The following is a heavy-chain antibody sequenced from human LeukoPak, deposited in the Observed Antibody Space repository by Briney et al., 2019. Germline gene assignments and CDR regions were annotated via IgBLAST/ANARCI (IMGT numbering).Heavy chain of an antibody. J-gene: IGHJ3*02. Sequence: SETLSLTCNVSGVSIKANSDYWGWLRQPPGKGLEWIGYIYHSGSTYYNPSLKSRVTISVDTSKNQFSLKLSSVTAADTAVYYCARHDPIVGTPDAFDIWGQGTMVTVSS. V-gene: IGHV4-39*01. D-gene: IGHD1-26*01. CDR1: GVSIKANSDY. CDR3: ARHDPIVGTPDAFDI. CDR2: IYHSGST.